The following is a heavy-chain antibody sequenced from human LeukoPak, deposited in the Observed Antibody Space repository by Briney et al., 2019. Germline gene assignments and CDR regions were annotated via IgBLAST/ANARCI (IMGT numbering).Heavy chain of an antibody. CDR1: GGSISSGDYY. D-gene: IGHD5-24*01. CDR3: ASQEMATTPFDY. Sequence: PSETLSLTCTVSGGSISSGDYYWSWIRQPPGKGLEWIGYIYHSGSTYYNPSLKSRVTISVDRSKNQFSLKLSSVTAADTAVYYCASQEMATTPFDYWGQGTLVTVSS. V-gene: IGHV4-30-4*01. CDR2: IYHSGST. J-gene: IGHJ4*02.